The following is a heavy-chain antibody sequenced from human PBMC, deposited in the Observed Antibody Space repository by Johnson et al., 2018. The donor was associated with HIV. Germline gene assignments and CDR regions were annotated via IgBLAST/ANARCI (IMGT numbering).Heavy chain of an antibody. CDR1: GFTFDDYA. CDR2: ISWNSGII. J-gene: IGHJ3*01. CDR3: VKAGGSPRAAGGAAFHV. Sequence: VQLVESGGGLVQPGRSLRLSCAASGFTFDDYAMHWVRQAPAKGLEWISGISWNSGIIDYADSVKGRLTFPSDNAKNSLYQQMNSLRAEDTALYYCVKAGGSPRAAGGAAFHVWGQGTMVTVSS. D-gene: IGHD1-26*01. V-gene: IGHV3-9*01.